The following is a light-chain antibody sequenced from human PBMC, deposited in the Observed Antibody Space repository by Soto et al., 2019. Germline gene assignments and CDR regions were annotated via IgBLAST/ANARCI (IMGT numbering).Light chain of an antibody. CDR3: QQYGSLPIT. Sequence: EIVFTQSPATLSLSPGERATLSCRASQSVSSYLAWYQQKPGQAPRLLIYDASNRATGVPARFSGSGSGTDFTLTISRLEPEDFAVYYCQQYGSLPITFGQGTRLEIK. V-gene: IGKV3-11*01. J-gene: IGKJ5*01. CDR2: DAS. CDR1: QSVSSY.